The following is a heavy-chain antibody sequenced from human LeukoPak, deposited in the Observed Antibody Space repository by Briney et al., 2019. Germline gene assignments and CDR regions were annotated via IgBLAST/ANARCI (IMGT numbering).Heavy chain of an antibody. CDR3: AATGPYYYDSSGNGAHFDY. V-gene: IGHV4-4*07. D-gene: IGHD3-22*01. CDR1: GGSISSYY. J-gene: IGHJ4*02. Sequence: SETLSLTCTVSGGSISSYYWSWIRQPAGKGLEWIGRIYTSGSTNYNPTLKSRVTMSVDTSKNQFSLKLSSVTAADTAVYYCAATGPYYYDSSGNGAHFDYWGQGTLVTVSS. CDR2: IYTSGST.